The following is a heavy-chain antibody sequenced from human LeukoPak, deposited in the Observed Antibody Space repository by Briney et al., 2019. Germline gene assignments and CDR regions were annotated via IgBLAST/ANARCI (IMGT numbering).Heavy chain of an antibody. J-gene: IGHJ5*02. V-gene: IGHV4-31*03. CDR3: ARGLYCSGGSCGGFDP. CDR1: GGSISSGGYY. Sequence: PSETLSLTCTVSGGSISSGGYYWSWIRQHPGKGLEWIGYIYYSGSTYYNPSLKSRVTISVDASKNQFSLKLSSVTAADTAVYYCARGLYCSGGSCGGFDPWGQGTLVTVSS. D-gene: IGHD2-15*01. CDR2: IYYSGST.